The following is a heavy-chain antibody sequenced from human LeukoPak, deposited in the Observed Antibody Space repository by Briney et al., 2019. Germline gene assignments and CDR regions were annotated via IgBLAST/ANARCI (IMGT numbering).Heavy chain of an antibody. V-gene: IGHV1-2*02. CDR2: INPNSGGT. CDR3: ARGAAAGRTDFDY. Sequence: ASVRVSCKASGYTFTGYYMHWVRQAPGQGLEWMGWINPNSGGTNYAQKFQGRVTMTRDTSISTAYMELSRLRSDDTAVYYCARGAAAGRTDFDYWGQGTLVTVSS. CDR1: GYTFTGYY. J-gene: IGHJ4*02. D-gene: IGHD6-13*01.